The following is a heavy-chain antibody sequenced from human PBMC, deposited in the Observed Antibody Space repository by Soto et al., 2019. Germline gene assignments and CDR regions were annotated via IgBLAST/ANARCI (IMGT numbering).Heavy chain of an antibody. CDR1: GFTFSSYA. J-gene: IGHJ4*02. CDR3: ARGVDTAMVNEVDY. Sequence: GGSLRLSCVASGFTFSSYAMSWVRQAPGKGLEWVSVFSVSGGNTYYADSVKGRFTISRDNSKNTLYLQMSSLTAADTAVYYCARGVDTAMVNEVDYWGQGTLVTVSS. V-gene: IGHV3-23*01. D-gene: IGHD5-18*01. CDR2: FSVSGGNT.